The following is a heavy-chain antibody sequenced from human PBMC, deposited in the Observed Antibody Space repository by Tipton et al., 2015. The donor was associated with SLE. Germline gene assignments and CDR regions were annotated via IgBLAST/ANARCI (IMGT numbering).Heavy chain of an antibody. CDR1: GFTLGNAW. J-gene: IGHJ2*01. CDR2: IYSGGST. Sequence: SLRLSCAVSGFTLGNAWMSWVRQAPGKGLEWVSVIYSGGSTYYADSVKGRFTISRDNSKNTLYLQMNSLRAEDTAVYYCARLVGAGWYFDLWGRGTLVTVSS. CDR3: ARLVGAGWYFDL. V-gene: IGHV3-53*05. D-gene: IGHD1-26*01.